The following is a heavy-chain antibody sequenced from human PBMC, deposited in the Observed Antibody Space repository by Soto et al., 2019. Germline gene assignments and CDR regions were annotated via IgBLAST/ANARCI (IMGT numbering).Heavy chain of an antibody. Sequence: SETLSLTCTVSGGSISSYYWSWIRQPPGKGLEWIGYIYYSGSTNYNPSLKSRVTISVDTSKNQFSLKLSSVTAADTAVYYCARVLGAISINSGSYLGFDYWGQGTLVTVSS. CDR2: IYYSGST. CDR3: ARVLGAISINSGSYLGFDY. D-gene: IGHD1-26*01. J-gene: IGHJ4*02. V-gene: IGHV4-59*01. CDR1: GGSISSYY.